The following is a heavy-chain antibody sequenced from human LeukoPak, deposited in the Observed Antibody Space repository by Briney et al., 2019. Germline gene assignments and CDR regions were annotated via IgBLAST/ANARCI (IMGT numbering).Heavy chain of an antibody. CDR1: GFAFSTYW. V-gene: IGHV3-7*01. CDR3: ARVPRTITIFGVVSEIYYFDY. J-gene: IGHJ4*02. D-gene: IGHD3-3*01. CDR2: IKQDGSEK. Sequence: PGGSLRLSCAASGFAFSTYWMSWVRQAPGKGLEWVANIKQDGSEKYYVDSVKGRFTISRDNTKNSLNLQMNSLRAEDTAVYYCARVPRTITIFGVVSEIYYFDYWGQGTLVTVSS.